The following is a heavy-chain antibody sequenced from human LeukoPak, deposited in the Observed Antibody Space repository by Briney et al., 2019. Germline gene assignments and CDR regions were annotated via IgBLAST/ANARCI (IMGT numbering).Heavy chain of an antibody. CDR2: IWYDGSNK. V-gene: IGHV3-33*01. CDR3: ARGHYYDSSGYLPYYFDY. D-gene: IGHD3-22*01. CDR1: GFTFSSYG. Sequence: SGGSLRLSCAASGFTFSSYGMHWVRQAPGKGLEWVAVIWYDGSNKYYADSVKGRFTISRDNSKNTLYLQMNSLRAEDTAVYYCARGHYYDSSGYLPYYFDYWGQGTLVTVSS. J-gene: IGHJ4*02.